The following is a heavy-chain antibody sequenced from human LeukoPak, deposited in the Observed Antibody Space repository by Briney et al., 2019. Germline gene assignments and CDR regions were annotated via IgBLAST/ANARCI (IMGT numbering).Heavy chain of an antibody. V-gene: IGHV4-34*01. Sequence: SETLSLTCAVYGGSFSGYYWSWIRQPPGKGLEGVGEINHSGSTNYNPSLKSRVTMSVDTYKHQFSLKLSSVTAADTAVYYCARLPYCSGGSCYFDYWGQGTLVTVSS. CDR3: ARLPYCSGGSCYFDY. CDR1: GGSFSGYY. CDR2: INHSGST. D-gene: IGHD2-15*01. J-gene: IGHJ4*02.